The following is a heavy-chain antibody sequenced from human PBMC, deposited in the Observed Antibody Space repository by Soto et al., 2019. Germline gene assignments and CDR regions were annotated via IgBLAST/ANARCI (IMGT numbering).Heavy chain of an antibody. CDR3: ARDEPGSGSYFDY. J-gene: IGHJ4*02. CDR2: ISSSSSTI. D-gene: IGHD3-10*01. V-gene: IGHV3-48*01. CDR1: GFTFSSYS. Sequence: PGVSLRLSCAASGFTFSSYSMNWVRQAPGKGPEWVSYISSSSSTIYYADSVKGRFTISRDNAKNSLYLQMNSLRAEDTAVYYCARDEPGSGSYFDYWGQGTLVTVSS.